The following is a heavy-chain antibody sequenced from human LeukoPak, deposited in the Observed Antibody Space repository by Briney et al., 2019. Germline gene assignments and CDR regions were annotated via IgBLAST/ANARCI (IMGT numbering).Heavy chain of an antibody. D-gene: IGHD4-11*01. V-gene: IGHV3-48*03. CDR1: GFTFSSHE. J-gene: IGHJ4*02. Sequence: GGSLRLSCAASGFTFSSHEMNWVRQALGKGLEWVSYISSSGSTIYYADSVKGRFTISRDNAKNSLYLQMNSLRAEDTAVYYCASGRYSNYFDYWGQGTLVTVSS. CDR3: ASGRYSNYFDY. CDR2: ISSSGSTI.